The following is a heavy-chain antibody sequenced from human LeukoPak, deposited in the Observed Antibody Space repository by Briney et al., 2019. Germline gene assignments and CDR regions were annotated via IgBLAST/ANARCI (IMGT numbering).Heavy chain of an antibody. CDR3: ARDSAMWGWLQYGVDY. J-gene: IGHJ4*02. CDR1: GFTFSSYS. CDR2: ISSSSSYI. V-gene: IGHV3-21*01. Sequence: GGSLRLSCAASGFTFSSYSMNWVRQAPGKGLEWVSSISSSSSYIYYADSVKGRFTISRDNAKNSLYLQMNSLRAEDTAVYYCARDSAMWGWLQYGVDYWGQGTLVTVSS. D-gene: IGHD5-24*01.